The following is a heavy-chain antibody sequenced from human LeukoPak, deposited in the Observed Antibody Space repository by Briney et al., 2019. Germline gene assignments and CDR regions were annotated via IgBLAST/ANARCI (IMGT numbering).Heavy chain of an antibody. V-gene: IGHV3-48*03. CDR1: GFTFSNYE. D-gene: IGHD3-22*01. CDR3: ARDSSGYYSPFDY. J-gene: IGHJ4*02. CDR2: ILSSGTNI. Sequence: GGSLRLSCAASGFTFSNYEMNWVRQAPGKGLEWVSYILSSGTNIYYADSVKGRLTISRDNARNSLYLQMNSLRAEDTAVYYCARDSSGYYSPFDYWGQGTLVTVSS.